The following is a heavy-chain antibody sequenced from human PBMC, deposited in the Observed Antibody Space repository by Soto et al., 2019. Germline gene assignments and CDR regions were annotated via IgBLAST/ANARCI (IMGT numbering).Heavy chain of an antibody. CDR1: GGSISGYY. Sequence: SETLSLTCTVSGGSISGYYWTWIRQPPGKGLEWIGYIYSSGNTNYNPSLQSRVTISVDTSKNQFSLKLSFVTAADTAVYYCARLACSTTRCFTYFDYWGQGALVTVSS. CDR3: ARLACSTTRCFTYFDY. D-gene: IGHD2-2*02. CDR2: IYSSGNT. V-gene: IGHV4-59*08. J-gene: IGHJ4*02.